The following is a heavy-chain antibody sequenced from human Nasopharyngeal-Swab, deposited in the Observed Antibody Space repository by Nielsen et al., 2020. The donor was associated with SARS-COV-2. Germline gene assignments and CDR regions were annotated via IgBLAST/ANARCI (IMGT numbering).Heavy chain of an antibody. CDR2: INPNSGGT. CDR3: ARVYSRSFEY. V-gene: IGHV1-2*06. J-gene: IGHJ4*02. D-gene: IGHD6-6*01. Sequence: ASVKVSCKASGYTFTSYDINWVRQATGQGLEWMGRINPNSGGTNYAQKFQGRVTMTRDTSISTAYMELSRLRSDDTAVYYCARVYSRSFEYWGQGTQVTVSS. CDR1: GYTFTSYD.